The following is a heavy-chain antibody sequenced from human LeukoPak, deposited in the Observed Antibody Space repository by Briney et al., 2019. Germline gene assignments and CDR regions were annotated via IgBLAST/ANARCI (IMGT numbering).Heavy chain of an antibody. Sequence: PSETLSLTCTVSGGSISSGGYYWSWIRQHPGKGLEWIGYIYYSGSTYYNPSLKSRVTISVDTSKNQFSLKLSSVTAADTAVYYCARDRTYSSSVWFDPWGQGTLVTVSS. CDR2: IYYSGST. CDR3: ARDRTYSSSVWFDP. D-gene: IGHD6-6*01. V-gene: IGHV4-31*03. CDR1: GGSISSGGYY. J-gene: IGHJ5*02.